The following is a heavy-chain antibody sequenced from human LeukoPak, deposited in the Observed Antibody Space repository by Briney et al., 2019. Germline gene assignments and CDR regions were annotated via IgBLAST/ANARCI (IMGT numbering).Heavy chain of an antibody. CDR3: ARRSRRPNAFDY. CDR1: GFTFSNVY. V-gene: IGHV4-34*01. D-gene: IGHD1-1*01. Sequence: GSLRLSCAASGFTFSNVYMSWIRQPPGKGLEWIGEINHSGNTNYNPSLKSRVTISVDTSKNQFSLELSSVTAADTAVYYCARRSRRPNAFDYWGQGTLVTVSS. J-gene: IGHJ4*02. CDR2: INHSGNT.